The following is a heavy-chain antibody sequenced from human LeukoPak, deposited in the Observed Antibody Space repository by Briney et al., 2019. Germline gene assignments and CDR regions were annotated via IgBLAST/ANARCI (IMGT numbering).Heavy chain of an antibody. CDR1: GFTFDDYA. Sequence: GGSLRLSCAASGFTFDDYAMHWVRQAPGKGLVWVSRINTDGSSTSYADSVKGRFTISRDNAKNTLYLQMNSLRGEDTAVYYCARKAITVTTFDYWGQGTLVTVSS. CDR2: INTDGSST. D-gene: IGHD4-17*01. CDR3: ARKAITVTTFDY. V-gene: IGHV3-74*01. J-gene: IGHJ4*02.